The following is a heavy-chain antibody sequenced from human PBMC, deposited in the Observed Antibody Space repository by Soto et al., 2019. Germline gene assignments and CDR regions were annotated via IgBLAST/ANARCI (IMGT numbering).Heavy chain of an antibody. CDR3: ARDRYGSGSLFDS. D-gene: IGHD3-10*01. V-gene: IGHV3-48*02. J-gene: IGHJ4*02. CDR2: ISGTGSI. Sequence: VSLRLSCAASGSSFSSYSMNWVRQAPGKGLEWLSYISGTGSIYYADSVKGRFTIPRDNAKQSLYLQMNSLRDEDTAVYYCARDRYGSGSLFDSWGQGTLVTVSS. CDR1: GSSFSSYS.